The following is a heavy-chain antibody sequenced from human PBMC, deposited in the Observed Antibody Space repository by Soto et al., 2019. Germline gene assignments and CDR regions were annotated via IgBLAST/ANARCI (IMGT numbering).Heavy chain of an antibody. CDR2: ISYDGSEK. D-gene: IGHD3-10*01. Sequence: QVQLVESGGGVVQPGRSLRLSCAASGFTFSTYGMHWVRQAPGKGLEWVALISYDGSEKYYADSVKGRFTISRDNSKNTLFLQMNSLRPEETAVYYCAKDRGTSGSPLGYNCFDPWGQGTLVTVSS. J-gene: IGHJ5*02. CDR3: AKDRGTSGSPLGYNCFDP. V-gene: IGHV3-30*18. CDR1: GFTFSTYG.